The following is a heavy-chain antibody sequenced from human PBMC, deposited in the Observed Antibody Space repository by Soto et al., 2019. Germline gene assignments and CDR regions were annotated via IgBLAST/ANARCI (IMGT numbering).Heavy chain of an antibody. Sequence: PGGSLRLSCAACGYTFCIYGMSWARQAPGKGLERVANIKQDGSEKYYVDSVKGRFTISRDNAKNSLYLQMNSLRAEDTAVYYCASKDLYSSSWYLFHWGQGTMVTVSS. V-gene: IGHV3-7*01. D-gene: IGHD6-13*01. CDR3: ASKDLYSSSWYLFH. J-gene: IGHJ3*01. CDR1: GYTFCIYG. CDR2: IKQDGSEK.